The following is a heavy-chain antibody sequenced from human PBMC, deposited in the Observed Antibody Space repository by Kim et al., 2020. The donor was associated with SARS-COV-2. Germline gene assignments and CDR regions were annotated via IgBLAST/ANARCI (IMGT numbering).Heavy chain of an antibody. J-gene: IGHJ4*02. D-gene: IGHD6-19*01. CDR2: INGDGSIT. V-gene: IGHV3-74*01. CDR1: GFTFGNDW. CDR3: ARASDWYPD. Sequence: GGSLRLSCAASGFTFGNDWMHWVRQPPGKGLVWVSRINGDGSITDYADSVKGRFTISRDNAKNTLYLQMNSLRDEDTAMFYCARASDWYPDWGQRTLVTASS.